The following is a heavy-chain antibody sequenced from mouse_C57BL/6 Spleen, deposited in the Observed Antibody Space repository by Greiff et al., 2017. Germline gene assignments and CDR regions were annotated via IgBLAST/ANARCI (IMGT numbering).Heavy chain of an antibody. CDR1: GFTFSSYA. D-gene: IGHD1-1*01. J-gene: IGHJ4*01. V-gene: IGHV5-4*03. CDR3: ASPYYYGSSSYAMDY. Sequence: DVKLVESGGGLVKPGGSLKLSCAASGFTFSSYAMSWVRQTPEKRLEWVATISDGGCYTYYPDNVKGRFTISRDNAKNNLYLQMSHLKSEDTAMYYCASPYYYGSSSYAMDYWGQGTPVTVSS. CDR2: ISDGGCYT.